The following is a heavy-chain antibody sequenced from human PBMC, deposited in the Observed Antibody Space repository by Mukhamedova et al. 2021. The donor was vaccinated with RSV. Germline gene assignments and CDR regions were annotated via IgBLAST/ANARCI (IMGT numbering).Heavy chain of an antibody. CDR3: AKIHY. J-gene: IGHJ4*02. V-gene: IGHV3-23*01. CDR2: ISGSGGST. Sequence: VSAISGSGGSTYYADSVKGRFIISRDNSKNTLYLQMNSLRAEDTAVYYCAKIHYWGQGTLVTVSS.